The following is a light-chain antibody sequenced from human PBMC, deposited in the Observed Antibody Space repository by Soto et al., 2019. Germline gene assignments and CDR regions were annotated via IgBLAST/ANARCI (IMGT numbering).Light chain of an antibody. J-gene: IGLJ2*01. CDR3: TSYTTPSALA. V-gene: IGLV2-14*01. CDR1: STDIGAYYD. CDR2: GVN. Sequence: QSALTQPASVSGSPGQSITISCTGTSTDIGAYYDVYWFQQFAGKAPKCVIYGVNNRPSGVSHRFSGSKSGNTSSLTISGLHADDDAYYYCTSYTTPSALALGGGTKLTVL.